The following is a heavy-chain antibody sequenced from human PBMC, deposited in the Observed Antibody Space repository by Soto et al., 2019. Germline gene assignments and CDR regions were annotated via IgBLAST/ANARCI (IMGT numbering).Heavy chain of an antibody. V-gene: IGHV1-2*02. D-gene: IGHD6-19*01. Sequence: SVKASCKASGYTFTGCYMHLVRQAPGQGLEGMGWINPNSGDTKYADKFQGRVTMTGDTSISTAYMELSSLTYDDTAMYYRAKASPVAGGSSTSLTNDDWGQGTRVTAPQ. J-gene: IGHJ4*02. CDR1: GYTFTGCY. CDR3: AKASPVAGGSSTSLTNDD. CDR2: INPNSGDT.